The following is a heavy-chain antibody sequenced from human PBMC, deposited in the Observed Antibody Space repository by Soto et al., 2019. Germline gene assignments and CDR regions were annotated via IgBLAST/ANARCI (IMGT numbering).Heavy chain of an antibody. CDR1: GDSVSSNSAA. CDR2: TYYRSKWYN. J-gene: IGHJ4*02. Sequence: SQTLSLTCAISGDSVSSNSAAWNWIRQSPSRGLEWLGRTYYRSKWYNDYAVSVKSRITINPDTSKNQFSLQLNSVTPEDTAVYYCARGFYDSSGYPPLFEYWGQGTLVTVSS. V-gene: IGHV6-1*01. D-gene: IGHD3-22*01. CDR3: ARGFYDSSGYPPLFEY.